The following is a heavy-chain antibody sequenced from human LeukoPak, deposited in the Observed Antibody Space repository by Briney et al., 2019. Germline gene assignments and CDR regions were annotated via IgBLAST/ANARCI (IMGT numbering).Heavy chain of an antibody. J-gene: IGHJ4*02. CDR1: GFTVSTNY. CDR2: IYTGGTT. CDR3: TKLKGWYGEGYCDH. V-gene: IGHV3-53*01. D-gene: IGHD3-10*01. Sequence: PGGSLRLSCAASGFTVSTNYMSWVRQPAGKGLEWLSVIYTGGTTFYADSVKGRFTISRDNSKNTPYLQMNSLRADDTAVYYCTKLKGWYGEGYCDHWGQGTLVTVSS.